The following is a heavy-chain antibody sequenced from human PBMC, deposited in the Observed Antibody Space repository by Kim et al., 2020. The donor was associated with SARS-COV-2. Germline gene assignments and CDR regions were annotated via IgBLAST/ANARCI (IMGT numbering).Heavy chain of an antibody. CDR1: GFTFSSYS. CDR2: INSGNRTI. V-gene: IGHV3-48*02. D-gene: IGHD6-13*01. Sequence: GGSLRLSCAASGFTFSSYSMNWVRQAPGKGLEWVSYINSGNRTIYYADSVKGRFTISRDNAKNSLYLQMNSLRDEDTAVYYCARDLRGSWYSSTNFGMDVWGQGTTVTVSS. J-gene: IGHJ6*02. CDR3: ARDLRGSWYSSTNFGMDV.